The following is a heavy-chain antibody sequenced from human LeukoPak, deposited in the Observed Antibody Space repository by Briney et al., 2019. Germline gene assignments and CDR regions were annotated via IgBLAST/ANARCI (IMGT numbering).Heavy chain of an antibody. V-gene: IGHV3-53*01. Sequence: PGGSLRLSCAASGFTVSNNYMSWVRQAPGKGLEWVSAIYSGGSTYYADSVKGRFTISRDNSKNTLYLQMNSLRAEDTAVYYCASFSSWYYLDYWGQGTLVTVSS. CDR2: IYSGGST. CDR3: ASFSSWYYLDY. CDR1: GFTVSNNY. D-gene: IGHD6-13*01. J-gene: IGHJ4*02.